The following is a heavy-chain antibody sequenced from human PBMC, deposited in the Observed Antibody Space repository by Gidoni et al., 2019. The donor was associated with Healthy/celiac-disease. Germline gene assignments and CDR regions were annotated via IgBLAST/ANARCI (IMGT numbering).Heavy chain of an antibody. Sequence: EVQLVESGGGLVQPGGSRRRSGAASGVTCSSYDMHWVRQATGKGLELVSAIGTSGYTYYPGSVTGRFSISRENAQNSLYLQMNSLRAGDTAVYYCARGEGYCSGGSCYSWFDPWGQGTLVTVSS. CDR3: ARGEGYCSGGSCYSWFDP. V-gene: IGHV3-13*01. D-gene: IGHD2-15*01. CDR2: IGTSGYT. J-gene: IGHJ5*02. CDR1: GVTCSSYD.